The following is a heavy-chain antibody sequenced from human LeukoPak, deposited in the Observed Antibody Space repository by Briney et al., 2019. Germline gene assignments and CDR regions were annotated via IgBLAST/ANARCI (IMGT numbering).Heavy chain of an antibody. CDR2: IRSKANSYAT. J-gene: IGHJ5*02. CDR3: ARQKGDRSSGLFDP. V-gene: IGHV3-73*01. Sequence: PGGSLRLSCAASGFTFSGSPMHWVRQASGKGLEWVGRIRSKANSYATAYAASVKGRFTISRDDSKNTAYLQMNSLKTEDTAVYYCARQKGDRSSGLFDPWGQGTLVTVSS. CDR1: GFTFSGSP. D-gene: IGHD6-6*01.